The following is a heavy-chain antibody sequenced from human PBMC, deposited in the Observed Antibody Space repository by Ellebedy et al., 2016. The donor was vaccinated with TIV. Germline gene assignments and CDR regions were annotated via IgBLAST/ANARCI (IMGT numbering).Heavy chain of an antibody. D-gene: IGHD2-2*01. CDR1: GFTFSTFW. V-gene: IGHV3-7*03. CDR2: IKQDGSEK. CDR3: ASQPAADYYYYGMDV. Sequence: GESLKISXVASGFTFSTFWMSWVRQAPGKGLEWVANIKQDGSEKYYVDSVKGRFTISRDNARNSLYLQMNSLRAEDTALYYCASQPAADYYYYGMDVWGQGTTVTVSS. J-gene: IGHJ6*02.